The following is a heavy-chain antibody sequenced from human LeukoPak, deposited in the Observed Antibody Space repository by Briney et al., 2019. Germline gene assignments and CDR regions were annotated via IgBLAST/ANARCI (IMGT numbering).Heavy chain of an antibody. Sequence: PGGSLRLSCAASGFTFSSYWMSWVRQAPGKGLEWVSYISSSTIYYADSVKGRFTISRDNAKNSLSLQMNSLRAEDTAVYYCARSPAGANYYLDVWGKGTTVTISS. CDR1: GFTFSSYW. D-gene: IGHD1-14*01. J-gene: IGHJ6*03. CDR2: ISSSTI. CDR3: ARSPAGANYYLDV. V-gene: IGHV3-48*04.